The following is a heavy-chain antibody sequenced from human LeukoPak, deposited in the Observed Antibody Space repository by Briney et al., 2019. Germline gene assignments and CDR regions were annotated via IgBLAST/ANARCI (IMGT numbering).Heavy chain of an antibody. D-gene: IGHD1-26*01. J-gene: IGHJ4*02. Sequence: SVKVSCKASGGTFSSYAISWVRQAPGQGLEWMGRIIPIFGTANYAQKFQGRVTITTDESTSTAYVELSSLRSEDTAVYYCASSLVGATSDGGLFYWGQGTLVTVSS. CDR2: IIPIFGTA. CDR3: ASSLVGATSDGGLFY. CDR1: GGTFSSYA. V-gene: IGHV1-69*05.